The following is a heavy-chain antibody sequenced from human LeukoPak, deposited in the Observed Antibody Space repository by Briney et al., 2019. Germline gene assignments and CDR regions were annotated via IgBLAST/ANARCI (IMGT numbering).Heavy chain of an antibody. CDR1: GGPFSGYY. Sequence: SETLSLTCEVHGGPFSGYYWSWTRQSPGKGLEWIGEINHTGRSHYNPSVESRVTISVDTSKNQFSLRLSSVTAADTGVYFCARARSARWGLDVWGQGTTVSVSS. CDR2: INHTGRS. D-gene: IGHD4-23*01. CDR3: ARARSARWGLDV. V-gene: IGHV4-34*01. J-gene: IGHJ6*02.